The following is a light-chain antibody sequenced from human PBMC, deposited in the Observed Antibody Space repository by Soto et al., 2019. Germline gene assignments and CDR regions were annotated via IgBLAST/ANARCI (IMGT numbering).Light chain of an antibody. CDR3: QQYNNWPPVT. CDR1: QSVSSS. J-gene: IGKJ1*01. CDR2: GAS. Sequence: EIVMTQSPATLSVSPGERATLSCRASQSVSSSLAWYQQKPGQAPRLLISGASTRATGVPARFSGSGSGTEFTITISSLQSEDFAVYYCQQYNNWPPVTFGQGTKVEIK. V-gene: IGKV3-15*01.